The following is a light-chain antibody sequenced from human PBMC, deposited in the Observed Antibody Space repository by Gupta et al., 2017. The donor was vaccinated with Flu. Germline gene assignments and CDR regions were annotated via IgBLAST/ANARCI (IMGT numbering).Light chain of an antibody. CDR1: QSVSNN. CDR2: DAS. J-gene: IGKJ4*01. V-gene: IGKV3-15*01. Sequence: ETVMTQSPATLSVSPGERATLSCRASQSVSNNLAWYQQKPGQAPRLLIYDASTRATGIPARFSGSGSGTEFTLTISSLQSEDFAVYYCQQYSNWPPSLTFGGGTQVESK. CDR3: QQYSNWPPSLT.